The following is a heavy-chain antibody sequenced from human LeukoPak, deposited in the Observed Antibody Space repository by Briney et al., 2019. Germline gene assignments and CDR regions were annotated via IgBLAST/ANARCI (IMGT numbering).Heavy chain of an antibody. CDR2: INAYNGNT. CDR1: GYCLTRYV. D-gene: IGHD3-10*01. J-gene: IGHJ6*02. Sequence: ASAKVSCKPSGYCLTRYVTSWVRPAPREGGGWVGWINAYNGNTNYAQKLQGRVTMTTDTSTRTVYMELRSLRSDDTAVYYGARDRRHGSGRKYYYYGMDVWGQGTTVTVSS. CDR3: ARDRRHGSGRKYYYYGMDV. V-gene: IGHV1-18*01.